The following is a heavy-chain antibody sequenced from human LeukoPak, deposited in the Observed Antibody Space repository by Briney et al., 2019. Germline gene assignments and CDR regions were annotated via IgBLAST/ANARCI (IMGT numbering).Heavy chain of an antibody. CDR2: IYPGDSDT. D-gene: IGHD7-27*01. CDR1: GYSFTSYW. CDR3: ARGISATNWGTAPLGYYYYGMDV. J-gene: IGHJ6*02. V-gene: IGHV5-51*01. Sequence: GESLKISCKGSGYSFTSYWIGWVRQLPGKGLEWMGIIYPGDSDTRYSPSFQGQVTISADKSISTAYLQWSSLKASDTAMYYCARGISATNWGTAPLGYYYYGMDVWGQGTTVTVSS.